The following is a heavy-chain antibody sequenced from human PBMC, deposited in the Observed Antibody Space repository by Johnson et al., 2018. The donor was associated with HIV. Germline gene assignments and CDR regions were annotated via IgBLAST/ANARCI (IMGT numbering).Heavy chain of an antibody. CDR2: ISSSGSST. CDR3: ARDRRLADAFDI. V-gene: IGHV3-48*03. J-gene: IGHJ3*02. D-gene: IGHD5-12*01. CDR1: GFTFSSYE. Sequence: EVQLVESGGGLVQPGGSLRLSCAASGFTFSSYEMNWVRQAPGKGLEWVSYISSSGSSTSYADSVKGRFTISRDNAKNTLYLQMNSLRAEDTAVYYCARDRRLADAFDIRGQGTMVTVSS.